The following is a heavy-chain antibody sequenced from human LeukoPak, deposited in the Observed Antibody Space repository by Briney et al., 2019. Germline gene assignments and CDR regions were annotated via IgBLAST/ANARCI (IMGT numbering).Heavy chain of an antibody. CDR1: GFTFDDYG. V-gene: IGHV3-9*01. D-gene: IGHD6-19*01. CDR2: ITWNSGNT. J-gene: IGHJ6*02. CDR3: AKGHSSGWYADYGMDV. Sequence: PGGSLRLSCAVSGFTFDDYGMHWVRQAPGKGLEWVSGITWNSGNTGYADSVKGRFTISRDNAKNSLYLQMNSLRTEDSALYCCAKGHSSGWYADYGMDVWGQGTTVTVSS.